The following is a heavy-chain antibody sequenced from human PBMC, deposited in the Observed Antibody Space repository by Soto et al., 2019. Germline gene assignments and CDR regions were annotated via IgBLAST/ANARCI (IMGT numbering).Heavy chain of an antibody. Sequence: GGSLRLSCAASGFTFSSYWMHWVRQAPGKGLVWVSRINSDGSSTSYADSVKGRFTISRDNAKNTLYLQMNSLRAEDTAVYYCAREAGPFFWSGYYYGMDVWGQGTTVTVSS. CDR2: INSDGSST. CDR1: GFTFSSYW. D-gene: IGHD3-3*01. J-gene: IGHJ6*02. V-gene: IGHV3-74*01. CDR3: AREAGPFFWSGYYYGMDV.